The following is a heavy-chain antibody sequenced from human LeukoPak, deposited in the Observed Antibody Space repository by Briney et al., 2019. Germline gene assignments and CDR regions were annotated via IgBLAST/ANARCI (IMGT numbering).Heavy chain of an antibody. CDR3: AREVGNIVVVPAAPLVPWFDY. D-gene: IGHD2-2*01. Sequence: PAQTLSLTCTVSGGSISSGGYYWSWIRQPPGKGLEWIGYIYYSGSTYYNPSLKSRVTISVDTSKNQFSLKLSSVTAADTAVYYCAREVGNIVVVPAAPLVPWFDYWGQGTLVTVSS. CDR1: GGSISSGGYY. V-gene: IGHV4-30-4*08. J-gene: IGHJ4*02. CDR2: IYYSGST.